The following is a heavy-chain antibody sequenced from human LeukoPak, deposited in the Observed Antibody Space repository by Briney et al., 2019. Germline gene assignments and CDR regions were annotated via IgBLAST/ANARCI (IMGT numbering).Heavy chain of an antibody. J-gene: IGHJ3*02. CDR1: GFTFDDYA. CDR3: AKDTGYDILTSGAFDI. CDR2: INWNSGSI. V-gene: IGHV3-9*01. D-gene: IGHD3-9*01. Sequence: AGGSLRLSCAASGFTFDDYAMHWVRQAPGKGLEWVSGINWNSGSIGYTDSVKGRFTISRDNAKNSLYLQMNSLRAEDTALYYCAKDTGYDILTSGAFDIWGQGTMVTVSS.